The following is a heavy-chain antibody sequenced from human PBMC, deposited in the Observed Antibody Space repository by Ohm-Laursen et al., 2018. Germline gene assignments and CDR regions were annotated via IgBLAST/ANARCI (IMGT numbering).Heavy chain of an antibody. D-gene: IGHD6-13*01. Sequence: SKTLSLTCSVSGGSISSYYWSWIRQPPGKGLEWIGYIYYSGSTNYNPSLKSRVTISVDTSKNQFSLNLISVTAADTAVYYCARGGGSSWSRFWYFDLWGRGTLVTVSS. V-gene: IGHV4-59*01. CDR2: IYYSGST. CDR3: ARGGGSSWSRFWYFDL. CDR1: GGSISSYY. J-gene: IGHJ2*01.